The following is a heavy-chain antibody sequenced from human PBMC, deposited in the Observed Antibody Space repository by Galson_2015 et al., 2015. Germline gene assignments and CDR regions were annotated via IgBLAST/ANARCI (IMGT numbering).Heavy chain of an antibody. J-gene: IGHJ5*02. Sequence: QGLEWLGGVIPIFRTANYAQRFQGRVTVAADESTSTAYMELSSLRSEDTAVYYCARALRVAALRAWFDPWGQGTLVTVSS. CDR3: ARALRVAALRAWFDP. CDR2: VIPIFRTA. D-gene: IGHD6-13*01. V-gene: IGHV1-69*01.